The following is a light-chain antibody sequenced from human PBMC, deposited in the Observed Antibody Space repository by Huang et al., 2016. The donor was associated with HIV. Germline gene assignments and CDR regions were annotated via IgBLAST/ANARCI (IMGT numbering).Light chain of an antibody. CDR2: GAS. V-gene: IGKV3-20*01. CDR1: QSVSNSY. Sequence: ETVLTQSPGTLSLSPGERATLSCRASQSVSNSYLAWYQQQPGQAPRLLIHGASRRAAGIPDRFSGSGSTTDFTLTISRLEPEDSAVYYCQQYGGSPYTFGQGTKLEIK. CDR3: QQYGGSPYT. J-gene: IGKJ2*01.